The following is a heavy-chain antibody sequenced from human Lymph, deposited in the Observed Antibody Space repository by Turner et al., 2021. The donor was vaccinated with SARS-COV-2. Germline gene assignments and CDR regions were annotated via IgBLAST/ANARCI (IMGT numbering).Heavy chain of an antibody. CDR2: IKQDGREK. D-gene: IGHD3-16*01. Sequence: VQLLESGGGLFPPGGSLRLSCAASGFTVSLYWMSWVRKATGKGLEWVDNIKQDGREKYYVDSGKGRLTISRDNAKNSLYLQMNSLRAEDTAVYYCARGEMATISVYYWGQGTLVPVSS. CDR3: ARGEMATISVYY. V-gene: IGHV3-7*01. J-gene: IGHJ4*02. CDR1: GFTVSLYW.